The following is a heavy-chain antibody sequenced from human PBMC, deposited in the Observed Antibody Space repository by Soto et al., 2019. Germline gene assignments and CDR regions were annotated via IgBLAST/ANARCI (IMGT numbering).Heavy chain of an antibody. Sequence: GESLKISCKGSGYSFTSYWIGWVRQMPGKGLEWMGIIYPGDSDTRYSPSFQGQVTISADKSISTAYLQWSSLKASDTAMYYCARNYRRIAAAGTEVCFDYWGQGTLVTISS. CDR3: ARNYRRIAAAGTEVCFDY. J-gene: IGHJ4*02. D-gene: IGHD6-13*01. CDR2: IYPGDSDT. V-gene: IGHV5-51*01. CDR1: GYSFTSYW.